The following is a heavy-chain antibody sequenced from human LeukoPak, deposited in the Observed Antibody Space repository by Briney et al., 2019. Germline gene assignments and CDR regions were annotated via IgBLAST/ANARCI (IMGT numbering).Heavy chain of an antibody. V-gene: IGHV3-48*03. J-gene: IGHJ3*02. CDR1: GFTFSSYE. Sequence: GGSLRLSCAASGFTFSSYELYWVRQAPGKGLEWISYISSSSAIIKYADSVRGRFTISRDDARESLYLQMSSLRADDTAIYYCGASRQYVGAFDIWGQGTLVTVSS. CDR3: GASRQYVGAFDI. D-gene: IGHD3-16*01. CDR2: ISSSSAII.